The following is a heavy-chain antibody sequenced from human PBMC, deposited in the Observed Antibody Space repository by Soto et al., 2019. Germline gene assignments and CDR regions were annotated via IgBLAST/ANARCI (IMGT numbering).Heavy chain of an antibody. D-gene: IGHD3-16*01. CDR3: ARARWGAYGMDV. J-gene: IGHJ6*02. CDR1: GYTFTGYY. CDR2: INPNSGGT. Sequence: ASVKVSCKASGYTFTGYYMHWVRQVPGQGLEWMGWINPNSGGTNYAQKFQGRVTMTRDTSISTAYMELSRLRSDDTAVYYCARARWGAYGMDVWGQGTTVTVSS. V-gene: IGHV1-2*02.